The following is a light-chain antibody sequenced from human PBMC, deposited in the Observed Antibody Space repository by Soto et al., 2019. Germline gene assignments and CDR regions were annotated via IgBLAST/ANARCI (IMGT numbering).Light chain of an antibody. CDR2: DNN. CDR1: SSNIGNNY. J-gene: IGLJ2*01. CDR3: GTWDSSLSAV. V-gene: IGLV1-51*01. Sequence: QSVFTQPPSVSAAPGQTVTISCSGSSSNIGNNYVSWYQQLPGTAPKLLIYDNNKRPSGIPDRFSGSKSGTSATLGITGLQTGDEADYYCGTWDSSLSAVFGGGTKVTVL.